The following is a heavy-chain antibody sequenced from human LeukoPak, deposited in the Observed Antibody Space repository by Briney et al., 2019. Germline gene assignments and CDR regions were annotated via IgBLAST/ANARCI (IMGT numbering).Heavy chain of an antibody. CDR3: ARLGFSGYDAFDI. CDR1: GYSFISYY. CDR2: FNPSGGST. V-gene: IGHV1-46*01. D-gene: IGHD3-22*01. J-gene: IGHJ3*02. Sequence: ASVKVSCKASGYSFISYYMHWVRQAPGQGLEWMGIFNPSGGSTNYAQKFQGRVTMTRNTSTSTVYVQLSSLRSEDTALYYCARLGFSGYDAFDIWGQGTMVTVSS.